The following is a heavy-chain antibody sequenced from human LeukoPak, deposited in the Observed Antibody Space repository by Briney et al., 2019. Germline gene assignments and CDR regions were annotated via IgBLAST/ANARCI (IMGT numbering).Heavy chain of an antibody. CDR3: AKDLYSSSWYSGFDY. V-gene: IGHV3-30*18. Sequence: GGSLRLSCAASGFTFSSYGMHWVRQAPGKGLEWVAVISYDGSNKYYADSVKGRFTISRDNSKNTLYLQMNSLRAEDTAVYYCAKDLYSSSWYSGFDYWGQGTLVTVSS. CDR1: GFTFSSYG. D-gene: IGHD6-13*01. CDR2: ISYDGSNK. J-gene: IGHJ4*02.